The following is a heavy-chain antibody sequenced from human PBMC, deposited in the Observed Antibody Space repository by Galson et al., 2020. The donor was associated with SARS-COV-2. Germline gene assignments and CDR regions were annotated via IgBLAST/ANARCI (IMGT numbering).Heavy chain of an antibody. D-gene: IGHD1-20*01. CDR1: GYTFTTYA. CDR2: INTHTGNP. V-gene: IGHV7-4-1*02. Sequence: ASVKDSCQASGYTFTTYAMNSVRQAPGKELEWMGWINTHTGNPTYAQGFTGRFVFSLDTSVSTAYLTISSLKAEDTAVYYCARVRYCYGMDVWGQGTTVTVSS. J-gene: IGHJ6*02. CDR3: ARVRYCYGMDV.